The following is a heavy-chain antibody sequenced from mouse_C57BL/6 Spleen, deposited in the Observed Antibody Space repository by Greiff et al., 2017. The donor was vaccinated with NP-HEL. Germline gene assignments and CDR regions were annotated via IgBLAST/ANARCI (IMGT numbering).Heavy chain of an antibody. D-gene: IGHD1-2*01. Sequence: QVQLQQPGAELVKPGASVKLSCKASGYTFTSYWMHWVKQRPGRGLEWIGRIDPNSGGTKYNEKFKSKATLTVDKPSSTAYMQLSSLTSEDSAVYYCARDLILITTVPDWYFDVWGTGTTVTVSS. CDR1: GYTFTSYW. J-gene: IGHJ1*03. CDR2: IDPNSGGT. V-gene: IGHV1-72*01. CDR3: ARDLILITTVPDWYFDV.